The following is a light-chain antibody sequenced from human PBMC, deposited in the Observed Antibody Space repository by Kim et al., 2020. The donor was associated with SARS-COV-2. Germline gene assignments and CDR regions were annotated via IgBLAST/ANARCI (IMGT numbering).Light chain of an antibody. V-gene: IGKV1-27*01. CDR3: QKYNSAPYT. J-gene: IGKJ2*01. CDR2: AAS. CDR1: QGMSKY. Sequence: STCVGQSVTISCGERQGMSKYFAWSQQKPEKAQTPLLYAASALQWGLPSRLRGSVSGTDFSLTISTLQPEYVASYYCQKYNSAPYTFGQGTKLEI.